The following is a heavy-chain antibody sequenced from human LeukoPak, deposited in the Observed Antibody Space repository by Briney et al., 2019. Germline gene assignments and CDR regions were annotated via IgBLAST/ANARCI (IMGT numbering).Heavy chain of an antibody. CDR3: ARDCSGGSCFSGPFEY. D-gene: IGHD2-15*01. J-gene: IGHJ4*02. Sequence: PSQTLSLTCTVSGGSISSGGYYWSWIRQHPGKGLEWIGYIYYSGSTYYNPSLKSRVTISVDTSKNQFSLKLTSVTAADTAMYYCARDCSGGSCFSGPFEYWGQGSLVTVSS. V-gene: IGHV4-31*03. CDR1: GGSISSGGYY. CDR2: IYYSGST.